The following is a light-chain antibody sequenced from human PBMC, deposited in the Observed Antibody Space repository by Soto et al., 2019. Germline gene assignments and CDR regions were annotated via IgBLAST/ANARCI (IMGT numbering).Light chain of an antibody. Sequence: EIVLTQSPDTLSLSPGARATLSCRASQSVSRSYLAGYQQKPAQAPRLLIYAASSRATGIPDRFSGSGSGTDFTLTISRLEPEDFAVYYLQQYGSPPPFSFGPGTRVEIK. CDR3: QQYGSPPPFS. V-gene: IGKV3-20*01. CDR1: QSVSRSY. J-gene: IGKJ3*01. CDR2: AAS.